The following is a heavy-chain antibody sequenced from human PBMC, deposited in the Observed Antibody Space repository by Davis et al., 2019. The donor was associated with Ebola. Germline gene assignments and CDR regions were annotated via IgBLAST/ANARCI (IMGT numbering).Heavy chain of an antibody. CDR1: GGSFRGYY. V-gene: IGHV4-34*01. D-gene: IGHD3-22*01. Sequence: PSETLSLTCAVYGGSFRGYYWSWIRQPPGKGLEWIGEINHSGSTNYNPSLKSRVTTSVDTSKNQFSLKLSSVTAADTAVYYCARDLRYDSSGYDYYFYMDVWGKGTTVTVSS. CDR3: ARDLRYDSSGYDYYFYMDV. J-gene: IGHJ6*03. CDR2: INHSGST.